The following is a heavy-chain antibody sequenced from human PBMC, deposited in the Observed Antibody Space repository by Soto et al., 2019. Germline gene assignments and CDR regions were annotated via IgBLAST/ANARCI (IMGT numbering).Heavy chain of an antibody. CDR2: ISYDGSNK. CDR1: GVSFSSYG. CDR3: AKDGRIAARKFHY. V-gene: IGHV3-30*18. D-gene: IGHD6-6*01. Sequence: GESLRLSCAASGVSFSSYGMHWVRQARGKGLEWVAVISYDGSNKYYADSVKGRFTISRDNSKNTLYLQMNSLRAEDTAVYYCAKDGRIAARKFHYWGQGTLVTVSS. J-gene: IGHJ4*02.